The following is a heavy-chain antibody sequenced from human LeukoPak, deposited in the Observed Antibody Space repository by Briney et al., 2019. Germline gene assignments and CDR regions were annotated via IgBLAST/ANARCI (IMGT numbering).Heavy chain of an antibody. D-gene: IGHD5-18*01. J-gene: IGHJ4*02. CDR2: IYYSGST. V-gene: IGHV4-61*01. CDR1: GASVSSGSYD. CDR3: ARGPRGYTYG. Sequence: SSETLSLTCTVSGASVSSGSYDWSWIRQPPGKGLEWIGYIYYSGSTNYNPSLKSRVTISVDTSKNQFSLKLSSVTAADTAVYYCARGPRGYTYGWGQGTLVTVSS.